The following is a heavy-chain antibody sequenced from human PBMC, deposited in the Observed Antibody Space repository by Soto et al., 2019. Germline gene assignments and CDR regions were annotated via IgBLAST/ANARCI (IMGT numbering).Heavy chain of an antibody. CDR1: GFTFSSYD. J-gene: IGHJ4*02. CDR2: IGTAGDT. V-gene: IGHV3-13*01. D-gene: IGHD6-13*01. CDR3: ARGAWGYSSSPFDY. Sequence: EVPLVESGGGLVQPGGSLRLSFAASGFTFSSYDMHWVRQATGKGLEWVSAIGTAGDTYYPGSVKGRFTISRENAKNSLYLQMNSLRAGDTAVYYCARGAWGYSSSPFDYWGQGTLVTVSS.